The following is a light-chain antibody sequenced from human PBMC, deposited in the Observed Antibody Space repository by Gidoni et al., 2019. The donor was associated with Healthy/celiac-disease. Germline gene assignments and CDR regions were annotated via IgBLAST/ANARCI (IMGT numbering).Light chain of an antibody. CDR1: QDISNY. CDR2: DAP. V-gene: IGKV1-33*01. CDR3: QQYDNLPPF. Sequence: DIQMNQSPSSLSASVGDRVTITCQASQDISNYLNWYQQKPGKAPKLLIYDAPNLETGVPSRFSGSGSGTDFTFTISSLQPEDIATYYCQQYDNLPPFFGPGTKVDIK. J-gene: IGKJ3*01.